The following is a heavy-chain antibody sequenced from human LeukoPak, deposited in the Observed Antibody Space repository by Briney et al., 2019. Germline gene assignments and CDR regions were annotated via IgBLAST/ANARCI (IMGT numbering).Heavy chain of an antibody. V-gene: IGHV5-51*01. D-gene: IGHD5-24*01. CDR3: ARHGTKEMATTYTHYGMDV. J-gene: IGHJ6*02. Sequence: GESLKISCKGSGYSFTSYWIGWVRQMPGKGLGWRGITYPGDSDTRYSPSFQGQVTISADKSISTAYLQWSSLKASDTAMYYCARHGTKEMATTYTHYGMDVWGQGTTVTVSS. CDR2: TYPGDSDT. CDR1: GYSFTSYW.